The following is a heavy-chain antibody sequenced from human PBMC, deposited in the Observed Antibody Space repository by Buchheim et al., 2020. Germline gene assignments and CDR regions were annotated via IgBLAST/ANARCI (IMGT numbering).Heavy chain of an antibody. Sequence: EVQLVQSGAEVKKPGESLKISCKGSGYSFATYWIAWVRQMPGRGLEWMGIIYPGDSDTRYSPSFPGQVTLSAGQSISTSYLQWSSLKASDTAMYYCARRMDSHDYVNYWGQGTL. D-gene: IGHD2-2*03. CDR1: GYSFATYW. CDR3: ARRMDSHDYVNY. CDR2: IYPGDSDT. V-gene: IGHV5-51*01. J-gene: IGHJ4*02.